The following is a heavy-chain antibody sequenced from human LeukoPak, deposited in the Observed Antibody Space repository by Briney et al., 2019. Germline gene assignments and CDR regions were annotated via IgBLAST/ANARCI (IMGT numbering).Heavy chain of an antibody. J-gene: IGHJ4*02. CDR1: GFTFSSYS. CDR3: ARDLPHLAVGATTPPPLVDY. V-gene: IGHV3-21*01. Sequence: GGSLRLSCAASGFTFSSYSMNWVRQAPGKGLEWVSSISSSSSYIYYADSVKGRFTISRDNAKNSLYLQMNSLRAEDTAVYYCARDLPHLAVGATTPPPLVDYWGQGTLVTVSS. CDR2: ISSSSSYI. D-gene: IGHD1-26*01.